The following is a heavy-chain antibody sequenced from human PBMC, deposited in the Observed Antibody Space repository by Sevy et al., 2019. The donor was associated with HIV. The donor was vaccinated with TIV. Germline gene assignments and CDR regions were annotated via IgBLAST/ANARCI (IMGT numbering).Heavy chain of an antibody. J-gene: IGHJ4*02. Sequence: GGSLRLSCAASGFTFSSYWMHWVRQAPGKGLEWVSRISSDGSGTSYADSVKGRLTTSRDNAKNTVYLEMNGLGAEDTAVYYCARGGLTSSGGYAYWGQGALVTVSS. V-gene: IGHV3-74*01. CDR3: ARGGLTSSGGYAY. CDR2: ISSDGSGT. D-gene: IGHD6-19*01. CDR1: GFTFSSYW.